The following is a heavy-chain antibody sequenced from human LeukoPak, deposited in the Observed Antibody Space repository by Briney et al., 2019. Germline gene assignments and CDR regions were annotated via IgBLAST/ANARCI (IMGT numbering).Heavy chain of an antibody. D-gene: IGHD1-26*01. CDR1: GFTFSTYW. V-gene: IGHV3-74*01. Sequence: GGSLRLTCAASGFTFSTYWMHWVRQAPGKGLEWVSRINSESTRYADSVKGRFTISKDNAKNTLYLQMDSLRAEDTAVYYCARDRYSGTFYEYSFDHWGQGTLVTVSS. CDR3: ARDRYSGTFYEYSFDH. J-gene: IGHJ4*02. CDR2: INSEST.